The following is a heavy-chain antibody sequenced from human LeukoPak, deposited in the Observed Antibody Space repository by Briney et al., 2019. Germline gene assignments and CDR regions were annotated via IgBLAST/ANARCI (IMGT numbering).Heavy chain of an antibody. CDR1: GGSISSYY. D-gene: IGHD2-15*01. Sequence: SETLSLTCTVSGGSISSYYWSWIRQPPGKGLEWIGYIYYSGSTNYNPSLKSRVTISIDTSKNQFSLQLTSVTAADTAVYYCARSAYCSGGSCYATGLFDYWGQGTLVTVSS. CDR3: ARSAYCSGGSCYATGLFDY. J-gene: IGHJ4*02. CDR2: IYYSGST. V-gene: IGHV4-59*08.